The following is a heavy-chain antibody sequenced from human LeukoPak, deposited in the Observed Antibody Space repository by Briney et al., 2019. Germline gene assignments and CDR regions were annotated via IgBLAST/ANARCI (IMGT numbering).Heavy chain of an antibody. CDR3: ARDSDFWSGYYYMDV. D-gene: IGHD3-3*01. CDR2: IYYSGSH. Sequence: SETLSLTCTVSGGSISSYYWSWIRQPPGKGLEWIGYIYYSGSHNYNPSLKSRVTISVDTSKNQFSLKLSSVTAADTAVYYCARDSDFWSGYYYMDVWGKGTTVTVSS. V-gene: IGHV4-59*01. J-gene: IGHJ6*03. CDR1: GGSISSYY.